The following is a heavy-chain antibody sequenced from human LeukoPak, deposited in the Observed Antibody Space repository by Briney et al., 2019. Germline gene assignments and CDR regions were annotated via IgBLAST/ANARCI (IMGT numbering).Heavy chain of an antibody. CDR2: IITIFSTA. D-gene: IGHD3-22*01. CDR3: ARYPTYYDSSGYGPNYYYYYMDV. CDR1: GGTFSSYA. Sequence: GASVKVSCKASGGTFSSYAISWVRQAPGQGLEWMGRIITIFSTANYAQKFQGRVTITADESTRTAYMELSSLRSEDTGVYYCARYPTYYDSSGYGPNYYYYYMDVWGKGTTVTVSS. V-gene: IGHV1-69*13. J-gene: IGHJ6*03.